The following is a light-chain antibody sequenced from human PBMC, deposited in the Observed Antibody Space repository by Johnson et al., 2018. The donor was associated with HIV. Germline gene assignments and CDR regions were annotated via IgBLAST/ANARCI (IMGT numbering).Light chain of an antibody. CDR3: GTWDNSLSTGGV. Sequence: QSVLTQPPSVSAAPGQKVTISCSGSSSNIGNNYVSWYQHLPGTAPKLLTYDNNKRPSGIPDRFSGSKSGTSATLGITGLQTGDEADYYCGTWDNSLSTGGVFGTGTKVTVL. CDR1: SSNIGNNY. V-gene: IGLV1-51*01. J-gene: IGLJ1*01. CDR2: DNN.